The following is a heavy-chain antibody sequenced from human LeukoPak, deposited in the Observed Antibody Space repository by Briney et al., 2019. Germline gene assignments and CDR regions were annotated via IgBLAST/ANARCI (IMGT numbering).Heavy chain of an antibody. Sequence: SQTLSLTCAISGDSVFSNSAAWNWISQSPSRGLEWLGRTYYRSKWYYDYAVSVKSRITINPDTSKNEFSLQLNSVTPEDTAVYYCARTSTYTADYWGQGTRVTVSS. CDR1: GDSVFSNSAA. CDR2: TYYRSKWYY. D-gene: IGHD2-2*02. V-gene: IGHV6-1*01. CDR3: ARTSTYTADY. J-gene: IGHJ4*02.